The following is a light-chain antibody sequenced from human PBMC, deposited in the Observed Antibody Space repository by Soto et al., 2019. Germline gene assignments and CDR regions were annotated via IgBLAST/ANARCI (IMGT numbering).Light chain of an antibody. V-gene: IGKV3-20*01. CDR1: QSVSSY. J-gene: IGKJ1*01. Sequence: EIVLTQSPGTLSLSPGARAPLSCRASQSVSSYLAWYQQKPGQAPRLLIYGASKRATGIPDRFSGSGSGTDFTLTISRLEPEDFAVYCCQQYGSSPRTFGQGTKVDNK. CDR2: GAS. CDR3: QQYGSSPRT.